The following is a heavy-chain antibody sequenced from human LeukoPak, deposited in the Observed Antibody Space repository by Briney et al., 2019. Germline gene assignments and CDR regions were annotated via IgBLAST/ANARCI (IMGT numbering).Heavy chain of an antibody. CDR1: GGSISTSSYY. V-gene: IGHV4-39*07. CDR3: ASQRRSVLWFGERPGYNWFDP. Sequence: SETLSLTCTVSGGSISTSSYYWGWIRQPPGKGLEWIGTFYHGGSTYYNPSLKSRVTISVDTSKNQFSLKLSSVTAADTAVYYCASQRRSVLWFGERPGYNWFDPWGQGTLVTVSS. CDR2: FYHGGST. J-gene: IGHJ5*02. D-gene: IGHD3-10*01.